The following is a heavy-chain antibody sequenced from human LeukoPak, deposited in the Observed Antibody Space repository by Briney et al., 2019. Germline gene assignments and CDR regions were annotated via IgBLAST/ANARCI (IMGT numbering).Heavy chain of an antibody. CDR2: IYSSGST. CDR1: GGSISSYY. V-gene: IGHV4-4*07. Sequence: SETLSLTCTVSGGSISSYYWSWIRQPAGKGLEWIGRIYSSGSTNSNPSLKSRVTMSVDTSKNQFSLKLSSVTAADTAVYYCARGVVEGAAAATLYFDYWGQGTLVTVSS. D-gene: IGHD6-13*01. J-gene: IGHJ4*02. CDR3: ARGVVEGAAAATLYFDY.